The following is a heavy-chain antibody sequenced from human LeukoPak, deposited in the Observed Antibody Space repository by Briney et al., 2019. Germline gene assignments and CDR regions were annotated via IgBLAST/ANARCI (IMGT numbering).Heavy chain of an antibody. V-gene: IGHV3-64*01. Sequence: QPGGSLRLSCAASGFTFSRFPMHWVRQAPGKGLEYVSAISSDGGATYYANSVKGRFTISRDNSKNTLYLQVGSLRAEDMAVYYCAREVAYYDYWGQGTLVTVSS. CDR1: GFTFSRFP. CDR3: AREVAYYDY. D-gene: IGHD2-15*01. J-gene: IGHJ4*02. CDR2: ISSDGGAT.